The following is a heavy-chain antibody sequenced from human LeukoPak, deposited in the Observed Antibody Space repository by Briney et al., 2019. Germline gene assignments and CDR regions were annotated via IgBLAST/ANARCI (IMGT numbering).Heavy chain of an antibody. CDR2: IKQDGSEK. CDR3: ARRGTSSSWAHFDY. J-gene: IGHJ4*02. V-gene: IGHV3-7*05. CDR1: GFTFSSYW. Sequence: PGGSLRLSCAASGFTFSSYWMTWVRQAPGKGLEWAAKIKQDGSEKYYVDSVKGRFTISRDNAKNSLYLQMNSLGAEDTAVYYCARRGTSSSWAHFDYWGQGTLVTVSS. D-gene: IGHD6-13*01.